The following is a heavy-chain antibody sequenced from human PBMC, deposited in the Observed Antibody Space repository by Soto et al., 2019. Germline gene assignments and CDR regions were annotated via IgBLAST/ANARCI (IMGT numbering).Heavy chain of an antibody. J-gene: IGHJ3*02. D-gene: IGHD3-22*01. CDR2: IIPIFGTA. CDR1: GGTFSSYA. V-gene: IGHV1-69*06. CDR3: ARVGYYYDSSGSYDAFDI. Sequence: SVKVSCKASGGTFSSYAISWVRQAPGQGLEWMGGIIPIFGTANYAQKFQGRVTITADKSTSTAYMELSSLRSEDTAVYYCARVGYYYDSSGSYDAFDIWGKGPMVT.